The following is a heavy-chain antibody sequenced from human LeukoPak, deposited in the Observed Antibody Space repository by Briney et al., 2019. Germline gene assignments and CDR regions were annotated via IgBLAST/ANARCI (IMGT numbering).Heavy chain of an antibody. J-gene: IGHJ6*02. D-gene: IGHD2-21*02. V-gene: IGHV1-18*01. Sequence: ASVKVSCKASGYTFTSYGISWVRQAPGQGLEWMEWISAYNGNTNYAQKLQGRVTMTTDTSTSTAYMELRSLRSDDTAVYYCAAPYCGGDCYSGRFHYYYGMDVWGQGTTVTVSS. CDR1: GYTFTSYG. CDR2: ISAYNGNT. CDR3: AAPYCGGDCYSGRFHYYYGMDV.